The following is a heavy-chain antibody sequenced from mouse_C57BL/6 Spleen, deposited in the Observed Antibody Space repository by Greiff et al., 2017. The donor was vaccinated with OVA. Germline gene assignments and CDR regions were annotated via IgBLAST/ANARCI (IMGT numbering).Heavy chain of an antibody. CDR1: GFTFSDYY. J-gene: IGHJ1*03. CDR3: AREAGSSSYWYFDV. CDR2: INYDGSST. V-gene: IGHV5-16*01. D-gene: IGHD1-1*01. Sequence: EVMLVESEGGLVQPGSSMKLSCTASGFTFSDYYMAWVRQVPEKGLEWVANINYDGSSTYYLDSLKSRFIISRDNAKNILYLQMSSLKSEDTATYYCAREAGSSSYWYFDVWGTGTTVTVSS.